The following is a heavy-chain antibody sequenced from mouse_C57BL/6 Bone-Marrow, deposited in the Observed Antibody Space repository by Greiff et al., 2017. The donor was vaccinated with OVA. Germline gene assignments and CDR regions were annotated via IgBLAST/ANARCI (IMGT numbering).Heavy chain of an antibody. CDR3: AGFITTVVASTGYYAMDY. D-gene: IGHD1-1*01. CDR2: ISSGSSTI. V-gene: IGHV5-17*01. Sequence: EVNVVESGGGLVKPGGSLKLSCAASGFTFSDYGMHWVRQAPEKGLEWVAYISSGSSTIYYADTVKGRFTISRDNAKNTLFRQMTSLRSEDTAMYYCAGFITTVVASTGYYAMDYWGQGTSVTVSS. J-gene: IGHJ4*01. CDR1: GFTFSDYG.